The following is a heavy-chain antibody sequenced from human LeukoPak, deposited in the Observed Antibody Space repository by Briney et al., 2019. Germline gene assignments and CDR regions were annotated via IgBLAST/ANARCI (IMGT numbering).Heavy chain of an antibody. CDR3: ARIGPSPTPTFDY. Sequence: SETLSLTCAVYGGSFSGYYWSWIRQSPGKGLEWIGDVYESGNTNYHPSLRSRAATSKDNSKNQFSLRLNSVTAADTAVYYCARIGPSPTPTFDYWGRGILVIVSS. CDR2: VYESGNT. V-gene: IGHV4-34*01. CDR1: GGSFSGYY. J-gene: IGHJ4*02. D-gene: IGHD2-2*01.